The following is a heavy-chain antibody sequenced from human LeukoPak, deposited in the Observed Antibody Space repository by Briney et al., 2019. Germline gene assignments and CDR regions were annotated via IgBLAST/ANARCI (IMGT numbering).Heavy chain of an antibody. J-gene: IGHJ4*02. Sequence: GGSLRLSCAASGFTVSSNYMSWVRQAPGKGLEWVSVIYSGGSTYYADSVKGRFTISRDNSKNTLYLQMNCLRAEDTAVYYCAREVPAGGFDYWGQGTLVTVSS. V-gene: IGHV3-53*01. CDR3: AREVPAGGFDY. CDR1: GFTVSSNY. D-gene: IGHD4-23*01. CDR2: IYSGGST.